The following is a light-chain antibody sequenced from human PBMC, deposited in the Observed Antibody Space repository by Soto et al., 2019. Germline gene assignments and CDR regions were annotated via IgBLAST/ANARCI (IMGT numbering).Light chain of an antibody. CDR1: SSDVGAYKY. CDR3: SSFTGPTTLDV. J-gene: IGLJ1*01. V-gene: IGLV2-14*03. CDR2: GVS. Sequence: QSALTQPASVSGSPGQSVTISCTGTSSDVGAYKYVSWYQKHPGKAPKLMIYGVSNRPSGVSNRFSGSKSGNTAFLTISVLQPEDEADYYCSSFTGPTTLDVFGTRTKVTVL.